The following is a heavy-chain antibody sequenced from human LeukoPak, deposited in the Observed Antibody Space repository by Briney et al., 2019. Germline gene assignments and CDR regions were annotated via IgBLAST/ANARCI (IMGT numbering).Heavy chain of an antibody. CDR1: GYSFTSYW. D-gene: IGHD3-10*01. V-gene: IGHV5-51*01. CDR3: ASGSEPREYYYYMDV. CDR2: IYPGDSDT. Sequence: GESLKISCKGSGYSFTSYWIGWVRQMPGKGLEWMGIIYPGDSDTRYSPSLQGQVTISADKSISTAYLQWSSLKASDTAMYYCASGSEPREYYYYMDVWGKGTTVTVSS. J-gene: IGHJ6*03.